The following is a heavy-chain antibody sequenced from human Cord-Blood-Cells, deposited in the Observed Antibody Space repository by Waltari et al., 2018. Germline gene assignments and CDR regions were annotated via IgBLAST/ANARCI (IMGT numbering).Heavy chain of an antibody. V-gene: IGHV1-24*01. Sequence: QVQLVQSGAEVKKHGASVKVSCKVSGYTLTELSMHWVRQAPGKGLEWMGGFDPEDGETIYAQKFQGRVTMTEDTSTDTAYMELSSLRSDDTAVYYCATDGDGYNNFDYWGQGTLVTVSS. CDR3: ATDGDGYNNFDY. CDR2: FDPEDGET. D-gene: IGHD5-12*01. CDR1: GYTLTELS. J-gene: IGHJ4*02.